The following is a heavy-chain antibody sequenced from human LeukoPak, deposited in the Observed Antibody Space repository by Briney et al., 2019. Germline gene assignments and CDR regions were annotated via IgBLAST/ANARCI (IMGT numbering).Heavy chain of an antibody. V-gene: IGHV3-21*01. Sequence: PGGSLRLSCAASGFTFSSYSMNWVRQARGKGLEWVSSITSSSSYIYYADSVKGRFTFSRDNAKNSLYLHMNSLRAEDTAVYYCARFPSYYDYVWGSYTPYWGQGTLVTVSA. CDR2: ITSSSSYI. J-gene: IGHJ4*02. D-gene: IGHD3-16*01. CDR1: GFTFSSYS. CDR3: ARFPSYYDYVWGSYTPY.